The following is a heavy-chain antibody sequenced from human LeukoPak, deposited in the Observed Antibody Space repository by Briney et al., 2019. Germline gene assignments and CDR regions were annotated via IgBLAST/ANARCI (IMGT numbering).Heavy chain of an antibody. D-gene: IGHD6-13*01. V-gene: IGHV3-23*01. CDR3: AKHEGSSWYHRNNYFDY. Sequence: PGGSLRLSCAASGFTLSNFAMTWVRQAPGQGLEWVSSITGSGALTYYADSVKGRFTISKDNAMDTLFLQMNSLRADDTAVYYCAKHEGSSWYHRNNYFDYWGQGTLVTVSS. CDR2: ITGSGALT. CDR1: GFTLSNFA. J-gene: IGHJ4*02.